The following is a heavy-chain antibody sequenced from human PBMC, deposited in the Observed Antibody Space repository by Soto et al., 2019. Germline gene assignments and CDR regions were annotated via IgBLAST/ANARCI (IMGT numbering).Heavy chain of an antibody. V-gene: IGHV3-30*03. D-gene: IGHD4-4*01. CDR1: GYTFTNYD. Sequence: GGSLRLSCAASGYTFTNYDMHWVRQAPGKGLEWMALILHDGSAEYYADSVKGRFTISRDNSKNTLYLQMNSLRAEDTAVYYCARSRDGYSFYFYYGMDGWGQGTTVTVSS. CDR2: ILHDGSAE. CDR3: ARSRDGYSFYFYYGMDG. J-gene: IGHJ6*02.